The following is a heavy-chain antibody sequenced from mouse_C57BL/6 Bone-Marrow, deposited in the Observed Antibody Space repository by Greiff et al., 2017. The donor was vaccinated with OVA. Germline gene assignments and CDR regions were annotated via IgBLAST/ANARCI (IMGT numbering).Heavy chain of an antibody. CDR1: GFSLTSYG. V-gene: IGHV2-2*01. D-gene: IGHD2-1*01. J-gene: IGHJ4*01. CDR2: IWSGGST. Sequence: VQGVESGPGLVQPSQSLSITCTVSGFSLTSYGVHWVRQSPGKGLEWLGVIWSGGSTDYNAAFISRLSISKDNSKSQVFFKMNSLQADDTAIYYCARKGGNWLYYYAMDYWGQGTSVTVSS. CDR3: ARKGGNWLYYYAMDY.